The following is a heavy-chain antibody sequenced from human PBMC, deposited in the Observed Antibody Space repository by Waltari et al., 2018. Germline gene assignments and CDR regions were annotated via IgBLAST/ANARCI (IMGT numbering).Heavy chain of an antibody. CDR3: ARLSTTSAGHYLYGMDV. CDR1: GGSIDSDVYF. V-gene: IGHV4-39*02. Sequence: QLQLQESGPGLLMPSETLSLTCTVSGGSIDSDVYFWAWIRQPPGKGLEWIGTVYHTGTTYENPSLTSRVIIVMDTSKNHFSLSLRSLTAADTAVYYCARLSTTSAGHYLYGMDVWGQGTTVTVSS. D-gene: IGHD3-10*01. J-gene: IGHJ6*02. CDR2: VYHTGTT.